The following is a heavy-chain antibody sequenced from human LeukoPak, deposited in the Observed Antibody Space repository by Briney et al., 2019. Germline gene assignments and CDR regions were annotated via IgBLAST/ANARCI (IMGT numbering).Heavy chain of an antibody. CDR3: ARRVAVAGTRRLDAFDI. Sequence: ASVKVSCKASGYTFTSYGISWVRQAPGQGLEWMGWISAYNGNTNYAQKLQGRVTMTTDTSTSTVYMELGSLRSDDTAVYYCARRVAVAGTRRLDAFDIWGQGTVVTVSS. J-gene: IGHJ3*02. V-gene: IGHV1-18*01. D-gene: IGHD6-19*01. CDR2: ISAYNGNT. CDR1: GYTFTSYG.